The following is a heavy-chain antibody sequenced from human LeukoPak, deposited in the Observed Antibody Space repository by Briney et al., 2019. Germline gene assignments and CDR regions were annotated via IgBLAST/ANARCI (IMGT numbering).Heavy chain of an antibody. CDR3: ARGQGDFWSGYYYYYYMDV. CDR1: GFTFSTYV. D-gene: IGHD3-3*01. J-gene: IGHJ6*03. CDR2: IWYDGSNQ. V-gene: IGHV3-33*01. Sequence: GGSLRLSCAASGFTFSTYVMHWVRQAPGKGLEGVAVIWYDGSNQNYADSVKGRFTISRDNSKNTLYLQMNSLRAEDTALYYCARGQGDFWSGYYYYYYMDVWGKGTTVTVSS.